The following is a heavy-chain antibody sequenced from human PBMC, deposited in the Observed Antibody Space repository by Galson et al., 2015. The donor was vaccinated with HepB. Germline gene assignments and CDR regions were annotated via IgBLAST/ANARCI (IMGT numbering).Heavy chain of an antibody. Sequence: SLRLSCAASGFTFSSYAMSWVRQAPGKGLEWVSAISGSGGSTYYADSVKGRFTISRDNSKNTLYLQMNSLRAEDTAVYYCAKERRPYYDSSGPAEFDYWGQGTLVTVSS. V-gene: IGHV3-23*01. J-gene: IGHJ4*02. CDR2: ISGSGGST. CDR1: GFTFSSYA. D-gene: IGHD3-22*01. CDR3: AKERRPYYDSSGPAEFDY.